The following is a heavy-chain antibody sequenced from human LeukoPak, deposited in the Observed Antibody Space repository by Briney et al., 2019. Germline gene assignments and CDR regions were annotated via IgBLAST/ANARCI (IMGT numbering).Heavy chain of an antibody. V-gene: IGHV4-59*01. Sequence: PSETLSLTCTVSGGSISSYYWSWIRQPPGKGLEWIGYIYYSGSTNYNPSLKSRVTISVDTSKNQFSLKLSSVTAADTAVYYCARDLGLDTTMIFFDYWGQGTVVTVSS. J-gene: IGHJ4*02. D-gene: IGHD5-18*01. CDR3: ARDLGLDTTMIFFDY. CDR1: GGSISSYY. CDR2: IYYSGST.